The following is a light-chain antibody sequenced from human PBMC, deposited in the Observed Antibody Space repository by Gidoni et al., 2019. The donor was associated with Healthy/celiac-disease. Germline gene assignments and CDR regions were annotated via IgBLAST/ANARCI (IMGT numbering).Light chain of an antibody. J-gene: IGKJ1*01. Sequence: DIQMTQSPSSLSASVGDRDTITCRASQSISSYLHWYQQKPGKAPKLLIYAASSLQSGVPSRFSGSGSGTDFTLTISSLQPEDFATYYCQQSYSTTWTFGQGTKVEIK. V-gene: IGKV1-39*01. CDR3: QQSYSTTWT. CDR1: QSISSY. CDR2: AAS.